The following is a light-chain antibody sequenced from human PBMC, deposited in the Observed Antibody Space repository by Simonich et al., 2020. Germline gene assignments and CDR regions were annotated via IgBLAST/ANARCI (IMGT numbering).Light chain of an antibody. CDR3: CSYTSSSTWV. J-gene: IGLJ3*02. CDR2: EGS. V-gene: IGLV2-14*02. Sequence: QSALTQPASVSGSPGQSITISCPGTSSDVGRYNLVSWYQQHPGKAPKLMIYEGSKRPSGVSNRFSGSKSGNTASLTISGLQAEDEADYYCCSYTSSSTWVFGGGTKLTVL. CDR1: SSDVGRYNL.